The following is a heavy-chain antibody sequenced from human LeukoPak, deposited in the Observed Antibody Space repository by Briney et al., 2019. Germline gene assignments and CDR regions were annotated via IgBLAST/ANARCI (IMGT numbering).Heavy chain of an antibody. D-gene: IGHD4/OR15-4a*01. J-gene: IGHJ4*02. CDR3: ASTNYYFDY. V-gene: IGHV3-21*01. CDR1: GFTFSSYS. Sequence: PGGSLRLSCTASGFTFSSYSLNWVRQAPGKGLEWVSSVSTGSNYIYYADSVKGRFTISRDNDKNSLYLQMNGLRVEDTAVYYCASTNYYFDYWGQGALVTVSS. CDR2: VSTGSNYI.